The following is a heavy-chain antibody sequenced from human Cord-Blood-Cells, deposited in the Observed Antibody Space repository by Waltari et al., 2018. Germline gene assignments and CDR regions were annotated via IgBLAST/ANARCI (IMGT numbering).Heavy chain of an antibody. CDR2: INHSGST. CDR1: GGSFSGYY. CDR3: AGVGGITGTPYYYYGMDV. J-gene: IGHJ6*02. D-gene: IGHD1-20*01. Sequence: QVQLQQWGAGLLKPSETLSLTCAVYGGSFSGYYWSWIRQPPGKGLEWIGEINHSGSTNYNPSLKRRVTISVDTSKNQFSLKLSSVTAADTAVYYCAGVGGITGTPYYYYGMDVWGQGTTVTVSS. V-gene: IGHV4-34*01.